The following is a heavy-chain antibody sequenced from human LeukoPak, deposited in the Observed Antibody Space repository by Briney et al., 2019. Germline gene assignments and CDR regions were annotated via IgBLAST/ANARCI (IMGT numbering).Heavy chain of an antibody. J-gene: IGHJ3*02. CDR1: GDSISSYY. Sequence: SETLSLTCTVSGDSISSYYWSWIRQPPGKGLEWIGYIYYSGSTNYNPSLKSRVTISVDTSKNQFSLKLSSVTAADTAVYYCARDLPSLGFSSPLAFDIWGQGTMVTVSS. V-gene: IGHV4-59*01. CDR2: IYYSGST. D-gene: IGHD3-10*01. CDR3: ARDLPSLGFSSPLAFDI.